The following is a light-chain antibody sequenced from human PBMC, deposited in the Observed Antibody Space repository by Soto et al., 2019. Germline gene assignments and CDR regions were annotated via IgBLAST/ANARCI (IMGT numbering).Light chain of an antibody. CDR1: QGIANY. V-gene: IGKV1-27*01. J-gene: IGKJ3*01. CDR3: QKYNSVPFS. Sequence: DIQMTQSPSSLSASVGDRVTITCRASQGIANYLAWYQQKPGKVPKLLIYAASTMQSGAPSRFSGSGSGADFTLTSSRLQPEEVATYFCQKYNSVPFSFGRGTKVEIK. CDR2: AAS.